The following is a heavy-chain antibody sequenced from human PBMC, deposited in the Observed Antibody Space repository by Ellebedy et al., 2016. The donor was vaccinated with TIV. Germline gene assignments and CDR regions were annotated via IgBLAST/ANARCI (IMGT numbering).Heavy chain of an antibody. CDR2: IKKDGSEK. CDR3: ARDPTMAGTGIDY. V-gene: IGHV3-7*01. J-gene: IGHJ4*02. CDR1: GFTISDYG. Sequence: PGGSLRLSCAASGFTISDYGMTWVRQAPGKGLEWVANIKKDGSEKYYVDSVKGRFTISRDNAKNSLYLQMNSLRAEDTAVYYCARDPTMAGTGIDYWGQGALATVSS. D-gene: IGHD6-19*01.